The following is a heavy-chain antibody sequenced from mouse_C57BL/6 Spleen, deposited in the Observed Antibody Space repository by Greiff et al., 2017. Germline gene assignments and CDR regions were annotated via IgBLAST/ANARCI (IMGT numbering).Heavy chain of an antibody. Sequence: QVQLQQPGAELVKPGASVKVSCKASGYTFTSYWMHWVTQRPGQGLEWIGRIHPSDSDTNYNQKFKGKATLTVDKSSSTAYMQLSSLTSEDSAVYYCAQSTMITTLYYYAMDYWGQGTSVTVAS. D-gene: IGHD2-4*01. CDR1: GYTFTSYW. CDR3: AQSTMITTLYYYAMDY. V-gene: IGHV1-74*01. J-gene: IGHJ4*01. CDR2: IHPSDSDT.